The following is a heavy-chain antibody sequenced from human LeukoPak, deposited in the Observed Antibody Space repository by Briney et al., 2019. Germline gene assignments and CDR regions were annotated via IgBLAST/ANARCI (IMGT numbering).Heavy chain of an antibody. CDR3: AREPGPFDY. CDR1: GYTFTIYE. D-gene: IGHD1-14*01. CDR2: MHPNSGNT. V-gene: IGHV1-8*01. Sequence: ASVKVSCKASGYTFTIYEIHWVRQATGQGLEWMGWMHPNSGNTGYAQKFQGRVTMTRDTSTSTAYMELSSLRSEDTAVYYCAREPGPFDYWGQGTLVAVSS. J-gene: IGHJ4*02.